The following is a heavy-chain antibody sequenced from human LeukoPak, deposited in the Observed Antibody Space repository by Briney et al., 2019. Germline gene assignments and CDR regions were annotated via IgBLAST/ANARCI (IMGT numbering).Heavy chain of an antibody. V-gene: IGHV3-23*01. Sequence: GGSLRLSCAASGFTFSSYALSWVRQAPGKGLEWVSAISGSGGSTYYADSVKGRFTISRDNSKNTLYLQMSSLRAEDTAVYYCAKDFPGPIFSSTSCTQWGYYFDYWGQGTLVTVSS. CDR2: ISGSGGST. D-gene: IGHD2-2*01. J-gene: IGHJ4*02. CDR1: GFTFSSYA. CDR3: AKDFPGPIFSSTSCTQWGYYFDY.